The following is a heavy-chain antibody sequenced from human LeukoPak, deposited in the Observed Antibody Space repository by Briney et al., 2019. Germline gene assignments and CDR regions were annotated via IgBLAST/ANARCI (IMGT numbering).Heavy chain of an antibody. Sequence: PSETLSLTCTVSGGSISSYYWSWIRQPAGKGLEWIGRIYTSGSTNYNPSLKSRVTMSVDTSKNQFSLKLSSVTAADTAVYYCARPIAAAGHYYFDYWGQGTLVTVSS. CDR1: GGSISSYY. CDR3: ARPIAAAGHYYFDY. D-gene: IGHD6-13*01. CDR2: IYTSGST. J-gene: IGHJ4*02. V-gene: IGHV4-4*07.